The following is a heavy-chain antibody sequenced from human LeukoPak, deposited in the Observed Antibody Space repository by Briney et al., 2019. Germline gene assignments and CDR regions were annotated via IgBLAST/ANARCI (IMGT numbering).Heavy chain of an antibody. V-gene: IGHV1-69*13. CDR2: IIPIFGTA. D-gene: IGHD3-10*01. J-gene: IGHJ6*03. CDR3: ASSPYYYGSGSYYRHYYYYYMDV. CDR1: GGTFSSYA. Sequence: GASVKVSCKASGGTFSSYAISWVRQAPGQGLEWMGGIIPIFGTANYAQKFQGRVTITADESTSTAYMELSSLRSEDTAVYYCASSPYYYGSGSYYRHYYYYYMDVWGKGTTVTISS.